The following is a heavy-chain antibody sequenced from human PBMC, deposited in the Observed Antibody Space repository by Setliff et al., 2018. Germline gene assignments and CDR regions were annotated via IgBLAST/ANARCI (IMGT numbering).Heavy chain of an antibody. Sequence: PSETLSLTCTFSAGSITSSSYSWGWIRQPPGQGLQWLGSMYYSRKTNYNPSRKSRLTISVDTSKNQSSLRLSSVTAAETAVYYGAREWRDYRDYFYYMDVWGKGTTVTVSS. CDR3: AREWRDYRDYFYYMDV. V-gene: IGHV4-39*02. D-gene: IGHD3-16*01. J-gene: IGHJ6*03. CDR2: MYYSRKT. CDR1: AGSITSSSYS.